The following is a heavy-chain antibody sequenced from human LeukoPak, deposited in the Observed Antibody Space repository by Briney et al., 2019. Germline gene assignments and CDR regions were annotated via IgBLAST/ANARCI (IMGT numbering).Heavy chain of an antibody. CDR2: ISLTGLT. V-gene: IGHV4-4*02. CDR3: SRENGAFSPFGY. CDR1: GGSISNTSW. Sequence: PSGTLSLTCGVSGGSISNTSWWSWVRQPPGQGLEWIGEISLTGLTHYNPSLESRVTVSLDKSKNHLSLNLTSVTAADTAVYYCSRENGAFSPFGYWGQGTLVTVLS. J-gene: IGHJ4*02. D-gene: IGHD2-8*01.